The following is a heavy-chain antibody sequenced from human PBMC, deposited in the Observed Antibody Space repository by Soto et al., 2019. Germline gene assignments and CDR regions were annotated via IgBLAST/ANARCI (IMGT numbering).Heavy chain of an antibody. CDR1: GVSISNSSYY. CDR3: ARHGSN. Sequence: SETLSLTCTVSGVSISNSSYYWGWIRRPPGKGLEWIGTIYYSGITYYNPSLKSRVTISVDTSKNQFSLKLTSVTAADTAVYYCARHGSNWGQGTLVTVS. CDR2: IYYSGIT. V-gene: IGHV4-39*01. J-gene: IGHJ4*02.